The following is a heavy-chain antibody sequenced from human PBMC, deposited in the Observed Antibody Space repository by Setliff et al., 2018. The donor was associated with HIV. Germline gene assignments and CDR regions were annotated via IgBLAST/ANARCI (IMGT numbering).Heavy chain of an antibody. CDR3: VRDRGDAAIFSWGHYFDY. Sequence: ASVKVSCKASGYTFTNYYMHWVRQAPGQGLEWMGVINPSSGGTHYAQKFQGRVTMARDTSTTTVYMDLSSLTSEDTAVYFCVRDRGDAAIFSWGHYFDYWGPGTLVTVYS. D-gene: IGHD3-3*01. J-gene: IGHJ4*02. CDR2: INPSSGGT. CDR1: GYTFTNYY. V-gene: IGHV1-46*01.